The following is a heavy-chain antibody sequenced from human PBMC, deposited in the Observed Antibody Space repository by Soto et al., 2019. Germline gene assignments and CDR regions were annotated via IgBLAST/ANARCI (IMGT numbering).Heavy chain of an antibody. Sequence: GGSLRLSCAASGFTFTRYSMNWVRQAPGKGLEWVSSISSTTNYIYYADSMKGRFTVSRDNAKNSVYLEMNSLSAEDTAVYYCARASEDLTEKFDYWGQGTLVTVSS. D-gene: IGHD6-6*01. CDR2: ISSTTNYI. CDR1: GFTFTRYS. V-gene: IGHV3-21*01. CDR3: ARASEDLTEKFDY. J-gene: IGHJ4*02.